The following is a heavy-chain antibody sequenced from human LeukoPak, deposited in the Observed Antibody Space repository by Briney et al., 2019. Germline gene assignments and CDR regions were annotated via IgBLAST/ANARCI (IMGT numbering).Heavy chain of an antibody. CDR3: AKDRITMIVVALFDP. CDR1: GFTFSSYA. Sequence: GGSLRLSCAASGFTFSSYAMHWVRQAPGKGLEWVSAISGSGGSTYYADSVKGRFTISRDNSKNTLYLQMNSLRAEDTAVYYCAKDRITMIVVALFDPWGQGTLVTVSS. V-gene: IGHV3-23*01. D-gene: IGHD3-22*01. J-gene: IGHJ5*02. CDR2: ISGSGGST.